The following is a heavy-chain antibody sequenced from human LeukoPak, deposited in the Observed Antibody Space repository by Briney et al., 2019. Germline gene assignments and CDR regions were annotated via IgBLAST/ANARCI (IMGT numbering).Heavy chain of an antibody. Sequence: ASVKVSCKPSGYTFTDYYIHWVRQAPGQGPEWMGWINPNGGGTNYAQKFQGWVTITMDTSITTVYMELSRLKSDDTAVYYCAKDAENGSGWFDPWGQGTLVTVSS. J-gene: IGHJ5*02. V-gene: IGHV1-2*04. CDR3: AKDAENGSGWFDP. D-gene: IGHD5-24*01. CDR2: INPNGGGT. CDR1: GYTFTDYY.